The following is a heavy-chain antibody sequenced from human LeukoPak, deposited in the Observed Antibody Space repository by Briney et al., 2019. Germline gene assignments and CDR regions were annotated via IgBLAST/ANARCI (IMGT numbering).Heavy chain of an antibody. CDR1: GFTFSDYY. D-gene: IGHD3-22*01. Sequence: PGGSLRLSCAASGFTFSDYYMSWIRQAPGKGLEWVSYISSSGSTIYYADSVKGRFTISRDNAKNSLYLQMNSLRAEDTAVYYCASPALYYYDSSGYPYWGQGTLVTVSS. J-gene: IGHJ4*02. CDR3: ASPALYYYDSSGYPY. CDR2: ISSSGSTI. V-gene: IGHV3-11*04.